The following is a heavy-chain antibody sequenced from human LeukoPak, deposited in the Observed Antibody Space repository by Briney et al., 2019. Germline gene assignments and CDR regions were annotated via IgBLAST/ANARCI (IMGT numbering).Heavy chain of an antibody. Sequence: PSETLSLTCTVSGGSVSSYYWSCIRQPAGEGLEWIGRIYTIGRPNYNPSLKRRVTMSVDTSKNQFSLKLSSVTAADTAVYYCARDHPHYYYYYMDVWGKGTTVTVSS. CDR3: ARDHPHYYYYYMDV. CDR1: GGSVSSYY. V-gene: IGHV4-4*07. CDR2: IYTIGRP. J-gene: IGHJ6*03.